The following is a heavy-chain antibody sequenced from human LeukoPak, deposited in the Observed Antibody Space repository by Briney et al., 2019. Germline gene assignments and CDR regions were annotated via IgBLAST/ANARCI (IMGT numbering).Heavy chain of an antibody. CDR2: ISGSGGST. V-gene: IGHV3-23*01. J-gene: IGHJ4*02. D-gene: IGHD3-22*01. CDR1: GFTFSSYG. CDR3: AKDLPQPRNYYHYYDSSGSFDY. Sequence: PGGSLRLSCAASGFTFSSYGMSWVRQAPGKGLEWVSAISGSGGSTYYADTVKGRFTISRDNSKNTLYLQMNSLRAEDTAVYYCAKDLPQPRNYYHYYDSSGSFDYWGQGTLVTVSS.